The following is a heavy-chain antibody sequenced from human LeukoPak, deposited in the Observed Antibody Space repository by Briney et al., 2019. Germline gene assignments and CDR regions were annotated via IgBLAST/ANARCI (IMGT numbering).Heavy chain of an antibody. J-gene: IGHJ4*02. D-gene: IGHD3-16*02. Sequence: SETLSLTCSVSGGSISSYYWSWIRQPPGKGLEWIGYVYYSGSTNYNPSLKGRVTISVDTSKNQFSLKLTSVTAADTAVYYCARQGNYRYPFDSWGQGTLVTVSS. CDR3: ARQGNYRYPFDS. CDR2: VYYSGST. CDR1: GGSISSYY. V-gene: IGHV4-59*08.